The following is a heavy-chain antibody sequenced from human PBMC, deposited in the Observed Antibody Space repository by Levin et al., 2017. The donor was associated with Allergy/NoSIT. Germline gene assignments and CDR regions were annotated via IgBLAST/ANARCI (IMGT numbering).Heavy chain of an antibody. Sequence: GGSLRLSCAASGFTVSSNYMSWVRQAPGKGLEWVSVIYSGGSTYYADSVKGRFTISRDNSKNTLYLQMNSLRAEDTAVYYCARAHSSSWYVHWGQGTLVTVSS. D-gene: IGHD6-13*01. V-gene: IGHV3-66*01. J-gene: IGHJ5*02. CDR1: GFTVSSNY. CDR3: ARAHSSSWYVH. CDR2: IYSGGST.